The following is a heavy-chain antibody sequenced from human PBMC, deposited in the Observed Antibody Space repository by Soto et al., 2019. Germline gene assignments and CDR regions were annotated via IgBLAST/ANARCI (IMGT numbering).Heavy chain of an antibody. CDR1: GFSFSSYA. CDR3: ARDMYSSDYFVKWFEP. Sequence: QVRLVESGGGVVQPGRSLRLSCTASGFSFSSYAMYWFRQPPGKGLEWVAVISHDGINKHYADSVKGRVTVSRDNSNHSLDLQLNSLRGDDTAMYYCARDMYSSDYFVKWFEPWGQGTLFTVAS. J-gene: IGHJ5*02. CDR2: ISHDGINK. D-gene: IGHD6-19*01. V-gene: IGHV3-30-3*01.